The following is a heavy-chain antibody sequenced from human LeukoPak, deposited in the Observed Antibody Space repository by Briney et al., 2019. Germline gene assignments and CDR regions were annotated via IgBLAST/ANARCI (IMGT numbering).Heavy chain of an antibody. CDR1: GGTFSSYA. J-gene: IGHJ5*02. CDR3: ARDQPIAAASP. Sequence: ASVKVSCKASGGTFSSYAISWVRQAPGQGLEWMGRIIPILGIANYAQKFQGRVTITADKSTSTAYMELSSLRSEDTAVYYCARDQPIAAASPWGQGTLVTVSS. V-gene: IGHV1-69*04. CDR2: IIPILGIA. D-gene: IGHD6-13*01.